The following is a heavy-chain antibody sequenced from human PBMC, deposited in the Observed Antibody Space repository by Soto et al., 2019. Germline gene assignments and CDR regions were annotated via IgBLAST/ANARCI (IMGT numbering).Heavy chain of an antibody. V-gene: IGHV3-30*18. CDR1: GFTFSVYG. J-gene: IGHJ6*02. CDR3: AKDKRTRNMAARTSNAFYGTDV. CDR2: ISYDGSII. D-gene: IGHD6-6*01. Sequence: GGSLRLSCAASGFTFSVYGMHWVRQTPGKGLEWVAFISYDGSIIYYPDSGKGRFSVSRDSSKSTLFLQMNSLRADDTAVYTCAKDKRTRNMAARTSNAFYGTDVWGQGTSVTVSS.